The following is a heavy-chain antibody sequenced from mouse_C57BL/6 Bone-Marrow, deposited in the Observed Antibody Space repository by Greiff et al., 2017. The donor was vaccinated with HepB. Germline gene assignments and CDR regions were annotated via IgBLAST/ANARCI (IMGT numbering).Heavy chain of an antibody. Sequence: EVQLQQSGPELVKPGASVKISCKASGYSFTDYNMNWVKQSNGKSLEWIGVINPNYGTTSYNQKFKGKATLTVDQASSTAYMQLNSLTAEDSAVYYCAREIYYYGRSYGYFDVWGTGTTVTGAS. D-gene: IGHD1-1*01. CDR1: GYSFTDYN. V-gene: IGHV1-39*01. CDR3: AREIYYYGRSYGYFDV. CDR2: INPNYGTT. J-gene: IGHJ1*03.